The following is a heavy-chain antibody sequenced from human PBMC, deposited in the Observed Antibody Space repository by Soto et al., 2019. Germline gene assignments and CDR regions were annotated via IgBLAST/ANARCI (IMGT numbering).Heavy chain of an antibody. CDR3: ATSAAAPGNY. Sequence: PGXXLXLSCAASGFTFSSYWMSWVRQAPGKGLEWVANIKQDGSDKYYVDSVKGRFTISRDNAKNSLYLQMNSLRAEDTAVYYCATSAAAPGNYWGQGTLVTVSS. J-gene: IGHJ4*02. CDR1: GFTFSSYW. D-gene: IGHD6-13*01. CDR2: IKQDGSDK. V-gene: IGHV3-7*01.